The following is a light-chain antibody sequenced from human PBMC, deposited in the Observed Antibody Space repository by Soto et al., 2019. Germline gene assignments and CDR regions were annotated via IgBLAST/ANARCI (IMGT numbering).Light chain of an antibody. Sequence: AIQMTQSPSSLSASVGDRVTITCRASQGIRNDLGWYQQKPRKAPKLLIYAASILQSGVPSRFSGSGSGSDFTLTISSLQPEDFATYYCLQDYNYPLTFGGGTKVEIK. CDR2: AAS. J-gene: IGKJ4*01. CDR1: QGIRND. V-gene: IGKV1-6*01. CDR3: LQDYNYPLT.